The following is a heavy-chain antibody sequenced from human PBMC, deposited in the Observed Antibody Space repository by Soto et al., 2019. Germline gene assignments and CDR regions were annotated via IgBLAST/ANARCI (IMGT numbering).Heavy chain of an antibody. D-gene: IGHD2-2*02. CDR3: GRRIYHRVDP. CDR2: MSYRGSP. J-gene: IGHJ5*02. Sequence: SETLSLTCTVSGGPITAYHWGWIRQSPGKGLEWIGYMSYRGSPNYNASLESRVTISIDTSKNRLSLILNSVTAADTAVYYCGRRIYHRVDPWGQGTLVTVSS. V-gene: IGHV4-59*01. CDR1: GGPITAYH.